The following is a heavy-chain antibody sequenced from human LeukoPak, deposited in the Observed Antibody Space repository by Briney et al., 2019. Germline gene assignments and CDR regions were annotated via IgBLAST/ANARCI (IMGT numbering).Heavy chain of an antibody. D-gene: IGHD6-13*01. V-gene: IGHV3-23*01. CDR3: AREGAAAAPY. Sequence: GGSLRLSCAASGFTFSNYAMSWVCQAPGKGLEWVSTISGSGGSTYYADSVKGRITISRDNSKNTLYLQMNSLRAEDTAMYYCAREGAAAAPYWGQGTPVTVSS. CDR2: ISGSGGST. CDR1: GFTFSNYA. J-gene: IGHJ4*02.